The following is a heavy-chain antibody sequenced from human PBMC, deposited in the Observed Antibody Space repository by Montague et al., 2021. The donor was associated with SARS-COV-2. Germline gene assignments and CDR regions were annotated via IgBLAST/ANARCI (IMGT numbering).Heavy chain of an antibody. V-gene: IGHV2-5*02. D-gene: IGHD6-6*01. CDR2: IYWDDEK. J-gene: IGHJ4*02. CDR1: GFSLSTRTVG. Sequence: PALVKPTQTLTLTCTFSGFSLSTRTVGVGWIRQPPGKALEWLALIYWDDEKRYSPSLRSRLTTTKVTSKNQVVLTMTNMDPVDTATYYCAHRLPAVAAFDYWGQGTLVTVSS. CDR3: AHRLPAVAAFDY.